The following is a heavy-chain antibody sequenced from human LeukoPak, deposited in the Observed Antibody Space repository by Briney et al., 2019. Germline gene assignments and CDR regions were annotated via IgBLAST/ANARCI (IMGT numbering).Heavy chain of an antibody. CDR1: GFTFSSYA. Sequence: PGGSLRLSCAASGFTFSSYAMSWVRQAPGKGLEWVSVISGSGGSTYYADSVKGRFTISRDNSKNTLYLQMNSLRAEDTAVYYCTSPGSSYYYGSGSYYPFDYWGQGTLVTVSS. D-gene: IGHD3-10*01. V-gene: IGHV3-23*01. CDR3: TSPGSSYYYGSGSYYPFDY. J-gene: IGHJ4*02. CDR2: ISGSGGST.